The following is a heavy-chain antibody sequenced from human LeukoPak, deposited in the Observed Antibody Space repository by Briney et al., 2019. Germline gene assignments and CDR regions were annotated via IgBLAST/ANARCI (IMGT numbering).Heavy chain of an antibody. D-gene: IGHD4-17*01. V-gene: IGHV1-46*01. CDR3: ARDSVYGVVDY. Sequence: GASVKVSCKTSGYTFTSYYIHWVRQAPGQGLEWMGIINPSGGSTSYAQKFQGRVTMTRDTSTSTVYMYLSSLRSEDTAVYYCARDSVYGVVDYWGQGTLVTVSS. J-gene: IGHJ4*02. CDR1: GYTFTSYY. CDR2: INPSGGST.